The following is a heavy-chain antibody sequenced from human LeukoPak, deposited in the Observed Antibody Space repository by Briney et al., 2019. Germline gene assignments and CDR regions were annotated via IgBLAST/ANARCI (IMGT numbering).Heavy chain of an antibody. CDR3: ASRRSGSYSRAHAFDI. J-gene: IGHJ3*02. D-gene: IGHD1-26*01. CDR1: GFTFSSYS. CDR2: ISSSSSYI. V-gene: IGHV3-21*01. Sequence: GGSLRLSCAASGFTFSSYSMNWVRQAPGKGLEWVSSISSSSSYIYYADSVKGRFTISRDNSKNTLYLQMGSLRAEDMAVYYCASRRSGSYSRAHAFDIWGQGTMVTVSS.